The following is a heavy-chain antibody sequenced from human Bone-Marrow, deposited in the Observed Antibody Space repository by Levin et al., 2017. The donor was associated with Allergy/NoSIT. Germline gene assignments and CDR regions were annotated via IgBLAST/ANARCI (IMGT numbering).Heavy chain of an antibody. D-gene: IGHD3-3*02. CDR1: GFTFSSYA. V-gene: IGHV3-23*01. CDR2: VSGSGSST. Sequence: TGGSLRLSCAASGFTFSSYAMSWVRQAPGKGLEWVSGVSGSGSSTYNADSVKGRFTILRDNSKNTLFLQMNTLRAEDTAVYYCAKAFPWYDPWGQGTLVIVSS. CDR3: AKAFPWYDP. J-gene: IGHJ5*02.